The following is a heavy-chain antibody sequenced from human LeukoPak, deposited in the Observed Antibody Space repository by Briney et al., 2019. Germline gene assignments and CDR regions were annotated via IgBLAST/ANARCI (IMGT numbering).Heavy chain of an antibody. V-gene: IGHV4-59*08. CDR2: IYYSGST. Sequence: SETLSLTCTVSGGSISSYYWSWIRQPPGKGLEWIGYIYYSGSTNYNPSLKSRVTISVDTSKNQFSLKLSSVTAADTAVYYCARQYTYYYDSRFDPWGQGTLVTVSS. D-gene: IGHD3-22*01. CDR3: ARQYTYYYDSRFDP. CDR1: GGSISSYY. J-gene: IGHJ5*02.